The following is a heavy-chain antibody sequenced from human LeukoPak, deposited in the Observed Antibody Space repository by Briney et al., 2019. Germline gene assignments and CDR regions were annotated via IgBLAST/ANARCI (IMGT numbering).Heavy chain of an antibody. CDR2: ISYNGST. CDR1: GDSISSYY. J-gene: IGHJ5*02. CDR3: ARGIRENWFDP. Sequence: SETLSLTCTVSGDSISSYYWSWSRQPPGKGLEWIGYISYNGSTNYNPSLKSRVTISVDTSKKQFSLKLSSVTAADTAVYYCARGIRENWFDPWGQGTLVTVSS. V-gene: IGHV4-59*01.